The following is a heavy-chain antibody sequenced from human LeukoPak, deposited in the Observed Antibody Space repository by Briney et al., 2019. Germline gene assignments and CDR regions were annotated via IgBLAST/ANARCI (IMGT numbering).Heavy chain of an antibody. D-gene: IGHD3-10*01. CDR2: IYTSGST. CDR1: GGSISSYY. J-gene: IGHJ3*02. V-gene: IGHV4-4*07. CDR3: ARANGGFGESRYAFDI. Sequence: PSETLSLTCTVSGGSISSYYWSWIRQPAGKGLEWIGRIYTSGSTNYNPSLKSRVTMSVDTSKNQFSLKLSSVTAADTAVYYCARANGGFGESRYAFDIWGQGTMVTVSS.